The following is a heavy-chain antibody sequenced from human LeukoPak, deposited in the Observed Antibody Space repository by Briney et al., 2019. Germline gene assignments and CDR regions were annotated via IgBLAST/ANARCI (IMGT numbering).Heavy chain of an antibody. Sequence: PSQTLSLTCTVSSGSISSGSYYWSWIRQPAGKGLEWIGRIYTSGSTNYNPSLKSRVTISVDTSKNQFSLKLSSVTAADTAVYYCARDRTIFGVVDAFDIWGQGTMVTVSS. CDR1: SGSISSGSYY. V-gene: IGHV4-61*02. CDR3: ARDRTIFGVVDAFDI. CDR2: IYTSGST. J-gene: IGHJ3*02. D-gene: IGHD3-3*01.